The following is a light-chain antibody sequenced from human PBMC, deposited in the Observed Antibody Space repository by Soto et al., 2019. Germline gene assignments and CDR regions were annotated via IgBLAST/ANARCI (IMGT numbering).Light chain of an antibody. CDR1: QSISSW. CDR2: QAS. Sequence: DIQMTQSPSTLSASVGDRVTITCRASQSISSWLAWYQQKPGKAPKLLISQASSLESGVPSRFSGSGSETEFPLTISGLQPDDFASYYCQQYNSYSWTFGQGTKVEVK. J-gene: IGKJ1*01. CDR3: QQYNSYSWT. V-gene: IGKV1-5*03.